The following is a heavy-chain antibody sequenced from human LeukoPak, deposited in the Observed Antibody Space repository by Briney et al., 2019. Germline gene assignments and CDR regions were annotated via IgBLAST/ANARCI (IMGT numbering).Heavy chain of an antibody. CDR3: ARQRIFDFWSGYYGKNWFNP. J-gene: IGHJ5*02. CDR2: IYYSGST. V-gene: IGHV4-59*08. D-gene: IGHD3-3*01. Sequence: SETLSLTCTVSGGSISSYYWSWIRQPPGKGLEWIGYIYYSGSTNYNPSLKSRVTISVDTSKNQFSLKLNSVTAADTAVYYCARQRIFDFWSGYYGKNWFNPWGQGTLVTVSS. CDR1: GGSISSYY.